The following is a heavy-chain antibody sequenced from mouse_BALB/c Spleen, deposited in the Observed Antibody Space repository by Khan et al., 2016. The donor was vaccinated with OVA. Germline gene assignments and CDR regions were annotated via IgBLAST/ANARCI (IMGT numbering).Heavy chain of an antibody. V-gene: IGHV1S137*01. J-gene: IGHJ2*01. CDR3: ASPAYDGYYDY. Sequence: QVQLQQSGPELVRPGVSVKISCKGSGYTFTDYAMYWVQQSHAKSLEWIGLISTYSGSTNYNQKFKGNVTMTVDKSSSAAYLELARLTSEDTAIHYCASPAYDGYYDYWGQGTTLTVSS. CDR1: GYTFTDYA. CDR2: ISTYSGST. D-gene: IGHD2-3*01.